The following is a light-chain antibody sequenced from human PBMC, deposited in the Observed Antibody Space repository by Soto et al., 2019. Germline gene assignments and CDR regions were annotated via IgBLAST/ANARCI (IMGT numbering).Light chain of an antibody. Sequence: QPVLTQPPSASGTPGQRVTISCSGGSSNIGSNTVNWYQHLPGAAPKFLIYSNDQRPSGVPDRFSGSKFGTSASLAISGLQSEDEADYYCAAWDDSLSGVVFGGGTKLTVL. CDR2: SND. CDR3: AAWDDSLSGVV. J-gene: IGLJ2*01. V-gene: IGLV1-44*01. CDR1: SSNIGSNT.